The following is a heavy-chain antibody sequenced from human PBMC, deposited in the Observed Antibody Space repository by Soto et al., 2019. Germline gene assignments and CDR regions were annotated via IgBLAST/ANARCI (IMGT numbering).Heavy chain of an antibody. Sequence: SETLSLTYAVYGGYFSGYYWSWIRQPPGKGLEWIGEINHSGSTNYNPSLKSRVTISVDTSKNQFSLKLSSVTAADTAVYYCAREAVGAYTYYYYYGMDVWGQGTTVTVSS. CDR1: GGYFSGYY. CDR3: AREAVGAYTYYYYYGMDV. V-gene: IGHV4-34*01. J-gene: IGHJ6*02. D-gene: IGHD1-26*01. CDR2: INHSGST.